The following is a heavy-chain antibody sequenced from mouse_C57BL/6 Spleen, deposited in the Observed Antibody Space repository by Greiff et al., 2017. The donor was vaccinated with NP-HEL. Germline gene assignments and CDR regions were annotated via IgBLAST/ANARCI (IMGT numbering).Heavy chain of an antibody. J-gene: IGHJ3*01. Sequence: QVQLQQPGAELVKPGASVKLSCKASGYTFTSYWMQWVKQRPGQGLEWIGEIDPSDSYTNYNQKFKGKATLTVDTSSSTAYMQLSSLTSEDSAVYYCAIKLYDYDGGFAYWGQGTLVTVSA. CDR2: IDPSDSYT. CDR1: GYTFTSYW. D-gene: IGHD2-4*01. V-gene: IGHV1-50*01. CDR3: AIKLYDYDGGFAY.